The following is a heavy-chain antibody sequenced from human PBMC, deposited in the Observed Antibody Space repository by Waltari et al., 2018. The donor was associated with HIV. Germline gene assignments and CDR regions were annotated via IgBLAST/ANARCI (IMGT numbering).Heavy chain of an antibody. CDR2: INHSGNV. D-gene: IGHD4-17*01. J-gene: IGHJ4*02. Sequence: QVQLQESGPGLVRPSGTLFLTCGVTGGSLKSSKWWSWVPQPPGKGLEWIGDINHSGNVNYNLSLKSRVTFSVDRSKNHFSLNLTSVTTAETATYCWARLRDYGGYGHYDCWGRGTLVVVAP. CDR1: GGSLKSSKW. CDR3: ARLRDYGGYGHYDC. V-gene: IGHV4-4*01.